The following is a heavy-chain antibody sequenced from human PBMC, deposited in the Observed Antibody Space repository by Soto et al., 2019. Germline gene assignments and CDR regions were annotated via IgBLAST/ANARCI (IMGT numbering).Heavy chain of an antibody. CDR1: GGSISSSNW. CDR3: ARVGGSYLAYYYYYGMGV. V-gene: IGHV4-4*02. CDR2: IYHSGST. Sequence: SETLSLTCAVSGGSISSSNWWSWVRQPPGKGLEWIGEIYHSGSTNYNPSLKSRVTISVDKSKNQFSLKLSSVTAADTAVYYCARVGGSYLAYYYYYGMGVWGQGTTVTVSS. D-gene: IGHD1-26*01. J-gene: IGHJ6*02.